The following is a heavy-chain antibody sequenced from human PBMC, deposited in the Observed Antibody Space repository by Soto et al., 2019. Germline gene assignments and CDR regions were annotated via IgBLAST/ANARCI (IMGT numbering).Heavy chain of an antibody. V-gene: IGHV4-34*01. J-gene: IGHJ6*02. Sequence: SETLSLTCAVYGGSFSGYYRSWIRQPPGKGLEWIGEINHSGSTNYNPSLKSRVTISVDTSKNQFSLKLSSVTAADTAVYYCARGRAEDANYDILTGYQNYYYYGMDVWGQGTTVTVSS. CDR2: INHSGST. CDR3: ARGRAEDANYDILTGYQNYYYYGMDV. CDR1: GGSFSGYY. D-gene: IGHD3-9*01.